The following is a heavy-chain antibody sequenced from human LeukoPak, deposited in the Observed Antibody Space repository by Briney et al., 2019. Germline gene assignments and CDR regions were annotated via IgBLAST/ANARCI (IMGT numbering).Heavy chain of an antibody. CDR2: IYATGST. Sequence: SETLSLTCTVSGGSISSYYWSWIRQPPGKGLEWIGYIYATGSTNYNPSLKSRVTISVDPSKNQFSLNLRSVTAADTAVYYCARHGSVRSPLGPWGQGTLVTVSS. D-gene: IGHD3-10*01. J-gene: IGHJ5*02. CDR1: GGSISSYY. V-gene: IGHV4-4*09. CDR3: ARHGSVRSPLGP.